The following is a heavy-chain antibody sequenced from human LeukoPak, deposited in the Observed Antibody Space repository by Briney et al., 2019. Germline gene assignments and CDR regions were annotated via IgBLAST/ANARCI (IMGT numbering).Heavy chain of an antibody. CDR3: ARHISSGGTYAHFDY. D-gene: IGHD1-26*01. CDR1: GGSINGYY. CDR2: IHYNGIT. Sequence: SETLSLTCTVSGGSINGYYWSWIRQPPGKGLEWIGYIHYNGITNYSPSLKSRVTMSLDTSKNQVSLKLNSVSAADTAVYYCARHISSGGTYAHFDYWGQGTLVTVSS. V-gene: IGHV4-59*08. J-gene: IGHJ4*02.